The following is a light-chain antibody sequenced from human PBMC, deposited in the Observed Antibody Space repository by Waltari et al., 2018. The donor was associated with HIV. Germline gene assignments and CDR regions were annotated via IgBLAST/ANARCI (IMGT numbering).Light chain of an antibody. CDR2: EGS. J-gene: IGLJ2*01. Sequence: QSALTQPASVSGSPGQSITISCTGTSSDGGSYNLVSWYQQHPGKAPKLMIYEGSKRPSGVSNRFSGSKSGNTASLTISGLQAEDEADYYCCSYAGSSTLEVFGGGTKLTVL. CDR3: CSYAGSSTLEV. V-gene: IGLV2-23*01. CDR1: SSDGGSYNL.